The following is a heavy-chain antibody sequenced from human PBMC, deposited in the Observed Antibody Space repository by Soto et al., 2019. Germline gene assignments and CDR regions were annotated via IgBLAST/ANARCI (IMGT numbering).Heavy chain of an antibody. V-gene: IGHV1-46*01. J-gene: IGHJ3*02. D-gene: IGHD6-19*01. CDR2: INPSDVST. CDR1: GYTFTSYY. Sequence: ASVKVCCKASGYTFTSYYMRWVRQAPGQVLEWMGIINPSDVSTSYAQKFHVRVTMTTAPSTSTAYMELRSLRSDDTAVYYCARDSSGWYDAFDTWGQGTMVTLSS. CDR3: ARDSSGWYDAFDT.